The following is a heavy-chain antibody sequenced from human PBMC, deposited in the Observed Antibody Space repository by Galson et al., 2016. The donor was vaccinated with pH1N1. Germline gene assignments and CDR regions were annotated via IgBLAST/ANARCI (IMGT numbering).Heavy chain of an antibody. V-gene: IGHV1-69*06. CDR1: GGSFDSYA. CDR2: IIPLFNTI. J-gene: IGHJ4*02. D-gene: IGHD5-24*01. Sequence: SVKVSCKASGGSFDSYAFSWVRQAPGQGLEWMGRIIPLFNTITYAERFQGRFTLGAGTSTKTVYMVLSKLTSDDTAIYYCARIGDGYPLRGQVPCDFWGQGTLVTVSS. CDR3: ARIGDGYPLRGQVPCDF.